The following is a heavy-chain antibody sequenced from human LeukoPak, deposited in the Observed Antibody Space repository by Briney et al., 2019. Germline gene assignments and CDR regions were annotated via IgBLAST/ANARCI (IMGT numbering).Heavy chain of an antibody. CDR3: ASHSSGWYAGKYYYYYMDV. J-gene: IGHJ6*03. CDR2: INRSGGST. D-gene: IGHD6-19*01. Sequence: PGASVKVSCKASGYTFTSYYMHWVRQAPGQGLEWIGIINRSGGSTSYAQKFQGRVTMTRDTSTSTVYMELSSLRSEDTAVYYGASHSSGWYAGKYYYYYMDVWGKGTTVTVSS. CDR1: GYTFTSYY. V-gene: IGHV1-46*03.